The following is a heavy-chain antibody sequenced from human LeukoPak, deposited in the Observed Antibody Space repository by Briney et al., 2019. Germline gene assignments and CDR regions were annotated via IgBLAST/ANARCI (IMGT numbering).Heavy chain of an antibody. V-gene: IGHV3-21*01. CDR2: ISSSSISI. J-gene: IGHJ4*01. Sequence: GGSLRLSCAVSGFSFSSHTMNWFRQAPGKGLEWVSSISSSSISINYADSVKGRFTISRDNAKNSLYLQMNSLRADDTAVYFCARLASRDCSSASCSDYWGHGILVTVSP. CDR3: ARLASRDCSSASCSDY. D-gene: IGHD2-2*01. CDR1: GFSFSSHT.